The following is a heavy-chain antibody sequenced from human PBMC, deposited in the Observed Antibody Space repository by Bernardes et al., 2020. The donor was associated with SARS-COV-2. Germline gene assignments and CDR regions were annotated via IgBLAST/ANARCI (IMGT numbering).Heavy chain of an antibody. V-gene: IGHV3-64*01. Sequence: SLRLFCAASGFTFSSYAMHWVRQAPGKGLEYVSAISSNGGSTYYANSVKGRFTISRDNSKNTLYLQMGSLRAEDMAVYYCAREGGYCSSTSCYWIYYYYMDVWGKGTTVTVSS. D-gene: IGHD2-2*01. CDR1: GFTFSSYA. CDR2: ISSNGGST. J-gene: IGHJ6*03. CDR3: AREGGYCSSTSCYWIYYYYMDV.